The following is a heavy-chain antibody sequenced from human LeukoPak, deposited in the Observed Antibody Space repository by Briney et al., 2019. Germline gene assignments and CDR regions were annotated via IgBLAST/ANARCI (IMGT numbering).Heavy chain of an antibody. J-gene: IGHJ4*02. D-gene: IGHD2-21*02. CDR3: ARSLIAYCGGDCYAFDY. CDR2: IIPIFGTA. V-gene: IGHV1-69*13. CDR1: GGTFSSYA. Sequence: ASVKVSCKASGGTFSSYAISWVRQAPGQGLEWMGGIIPIFGTANYAQKFQGRVTITADESTSTAYMELSSLRSEDTAVYYCARSLIAYCGGDCYAFDYWGQGTLVTVSS.